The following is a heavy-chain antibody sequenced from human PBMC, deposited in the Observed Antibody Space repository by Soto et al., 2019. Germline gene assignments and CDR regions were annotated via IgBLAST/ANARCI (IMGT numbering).Heavy chain of an antibody. CDR2: LSGSGGST. J-gene: IGHJ4*02. CDR1: GFSFIKYA. V-gene: IGHV3-23*01. D-gene: IGHD3-10*01. CDR3: ARGFSAGKGSPPDY. Sequence: GSLRRSGAASGFSFIKYAMSWVRQAPGKGLEWVSGLSGSGGSTSSADSVKGRFAISRDNSRNTLYLQMNSLRDGDTAIYYCARGFSAGKGSPPDYWGQGTLVTVYS.